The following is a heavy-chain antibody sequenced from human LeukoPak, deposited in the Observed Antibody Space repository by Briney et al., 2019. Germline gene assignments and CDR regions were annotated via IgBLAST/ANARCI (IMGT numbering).Heavy chain of an antibody. Sequence: GGSLRLSCAASRFTFSNYWMHWVRQAPGKGLVYVSRINSDGSSTSHADSVKGRFTISRDNAKNTLYLQMNSLRAEDTAVYYCARGRGYYSSDAFGIWGQGTMVTVSS. CDR1: RFTFSNYW. D-gene: IGHD3-3*01. V-gene: IGHV3-74*01. CDR3: ARGRGYYSSDAFGI. CDR2: INSDGSST. J-gene: IGHJ3*02.